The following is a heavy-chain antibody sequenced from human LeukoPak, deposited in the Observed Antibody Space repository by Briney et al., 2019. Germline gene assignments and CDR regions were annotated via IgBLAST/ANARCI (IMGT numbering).Heavy chain of an antibody. V-gene: IGHV3-23*01. D-gene: IGHD2-21*02. J-gene: IGHJ3*02. CDR3: ARVVTDAFDI. CDR2: VSASGGYT. CDR1: GFIFSSYA. Sequence: GGSLRLSCEASGFIFSSYAMSWVRQAPGKGLEWVSSVSASGGYTYYADSVKGHFTTSRDISKSTLFLQTDSLRAEDTAVYYCARVVTDAFDIWGQGTTVTVSS.